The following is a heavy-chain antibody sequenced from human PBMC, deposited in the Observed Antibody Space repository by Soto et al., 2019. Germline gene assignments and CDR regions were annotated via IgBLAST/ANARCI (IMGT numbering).Heavy chain of an antibody. CDR3: ARETYYDFWSGESQDAFVI. CDR1: GFTFSSSW. V-gene: IGHV3-74*01. D-gene: IGHD3-3*01. CDR2: VSGDGSST. J-gene: IGHJ3*02. Sequence: GGSLRLSCAASGFTFSSSWMHWVRQAPGKGLVWVSRVSGDGSSTNYADSVKGRFTISRDNAKNSLYLQMNSLRAEDTAVYYCARETYYDFWSGESQDAFVIWDQGTMVTVSS.